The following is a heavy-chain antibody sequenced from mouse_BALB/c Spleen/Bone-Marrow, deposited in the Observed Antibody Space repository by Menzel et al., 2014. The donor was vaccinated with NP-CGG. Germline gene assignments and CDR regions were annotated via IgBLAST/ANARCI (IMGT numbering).Heavy chain of an antibody. V-gene: IGHV5-17*02. CDR3: AREGDYGNYWYFDV. D-gene: IGHD2-1*01. Sequence: VQLKESGGGLVQPGGSRKLSCAASGFTFSSFGMHWVRQAPEKGLEWVAYISSGSSTIYYADTVKGRFTISRDNPKNTLSLQMTSLRSEDTAMYYCAREGDYGNYWYFDVWGAGTTVTVSS. CDR1: GFTFSSFG. CDR2: ISSGSSTI. J-gene: IGHJ1*01.